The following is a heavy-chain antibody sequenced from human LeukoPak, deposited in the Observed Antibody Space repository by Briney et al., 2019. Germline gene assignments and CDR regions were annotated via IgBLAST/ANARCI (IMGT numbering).Heavy chain of an antibody. Sequence: GGSLRLSCAASGFTFSSYVMSWVRQAPGKGLEWVSGISGSGGSIYYADSVRGRFTVSRDNSKNTLYLQMTSLRAEDTAVYYCARSRAAAGTAALDIWGQGTIVTVSS. D-gene: IGHD6-13*01. J-gene: IGHJ3*02. CDR3: ARSRAAAGTAALDI. V-gene: IGHV3-23*01. CDR1: GFTFSSYV. CDR2: ISGSGGSI.